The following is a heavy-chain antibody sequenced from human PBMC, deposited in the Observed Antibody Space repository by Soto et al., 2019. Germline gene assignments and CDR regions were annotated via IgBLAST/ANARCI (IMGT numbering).Heavy chain of an antibody. D-gene: IGHD1-20*01. CDR1: GGSISGSYYY. J-gene: IGHJ4*02. V-gene: IGHV4-39*01. Sequence: SETLSLTCAVSGGSISGSYYYWAWLRQSPGKGPEWIGSVFYSGFTSYNPSLESRVSVSVDTSKSQFSLKLSAVTAADTAVYYCATSQKGYNWNYFDHWGQGALVTVSS. CDR2: VFYSGFT. CDR3: ATSQKGYNWNYFDH.